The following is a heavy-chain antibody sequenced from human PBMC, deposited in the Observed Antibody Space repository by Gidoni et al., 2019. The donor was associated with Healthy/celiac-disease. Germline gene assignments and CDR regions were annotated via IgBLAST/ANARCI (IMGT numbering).Heavy chain of an antibody. V-gene: IGHV1-2*02. CDR3: ARDRARGYYGSSGLDD. CDR2: INPNSGGT. Sequence: QVQLVQSGAEVKKPGASVKVSCKASGYTFTGYYMHWVRQAPGQGLEWMGWINPNSGGTNYAQKFQGRVTMTRDTSISTAYMELSRLRSDDTAVYYCARDRARGYYGSSGLDDWGQGTLVTVSS. CDR1: GYTFTGYY. D-gene: IGHD3-10*01. J-gene: IGHJ4*02.